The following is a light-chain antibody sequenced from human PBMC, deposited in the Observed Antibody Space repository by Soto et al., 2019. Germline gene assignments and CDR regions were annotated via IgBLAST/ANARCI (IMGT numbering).Light chain of an antibody. V-gene: IGKV3-11*01. CDR1: QSVGVY. CDR3: QQRDILPPLT. Sequence: VLTQSPATLSLSPGERATLFCKASQSVGVYMGWFQQQPGQAPRVLIYDVTNRAGAVPARFIGGGSGTDFIIIISSLEAADYAVYYWQQRDILPPLTFGGGTKLEIK. J-gene: IGKJ4*01. CDR2: DVT.